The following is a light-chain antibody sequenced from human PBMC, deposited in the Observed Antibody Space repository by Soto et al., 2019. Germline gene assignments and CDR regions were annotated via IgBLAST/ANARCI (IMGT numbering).Light chain of an antibody. CDR3: QQYGSSPLT. J-gene: IGKJ1*01. V-gene: IGKV3-20*01. Sequence: EIELTQSPGSLSLSPGERATLSCRASQNVTSTYLAWYQQKPGQPPRLLIYAASSRATGIPHRFSGSGSGTDFTLTISRLAPEDFAGYYCQQYGSSPLTFGRGTKVEIK. CDR2: AAS. CDR1: QNVTSTY.